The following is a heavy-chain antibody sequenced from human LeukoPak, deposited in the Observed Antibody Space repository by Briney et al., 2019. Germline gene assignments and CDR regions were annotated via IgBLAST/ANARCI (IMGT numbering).Heavy chain of an antibody. J-gene: IGHJ4*02. Sequence: PGGSLRLSCAASGFTVSSNYMSWVRQAPGKGLEWVSVIYSGGSTHYADSVKGRFTISRDNSKNTLYLQMNSLRAEDTAVYYCARDYPYYYDSSGYYSFDYWGQGTLVTVSS. CDR2: IYSGGST. D-gene: IGHD3-22*01. V-gene: IGHV3-66*01. CDR3: ARDYPYYYDSSGYYSFDY. CDR1: GFTVSSNY.